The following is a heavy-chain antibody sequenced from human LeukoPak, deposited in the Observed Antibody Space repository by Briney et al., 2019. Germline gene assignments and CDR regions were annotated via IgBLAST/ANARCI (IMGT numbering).Heavy chain of an antibody. V-gene: IGHV3-30*02. Sequence: PGGSLRLSCAASGFTFSSYGMHWVRQVPGKGLEWVAFIRYDGSNKYYADSVKGRFTISRDNSKNTLYLQMNSLRAEDTAVYYCAKGGIAVAGPLGYWGQGTLVTVSS. CDR2: IRYDGSNK. CDR1: GFTFSSYG. CDR3: AKGGIAVAGPLGY. D-gene: IGHD6-19*01. J-gene: IGHJ4*02.